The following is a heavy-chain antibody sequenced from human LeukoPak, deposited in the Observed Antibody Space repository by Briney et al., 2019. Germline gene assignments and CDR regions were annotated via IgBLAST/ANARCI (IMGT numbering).Heavy chain of an antibody. CDR1: GGTFISYA. CDR3: ARGHSYGFSFAYYYYGMDV. J-gene: IGHJ6*02. V-gene: IGHV1-69*13. D-gene: IGHD5-18*01. Sequence: ASVKVSCKASGGTFISYAISWVRQAPGQGLEWMGGIIPIFGTANYAQKFQGRVTITADESTSTAYMELSSLRSEDTAVYYCARGHSYGFSFAYYYYGMDVWGQGTTVTVSS. CDR2: IIPIFGTA.